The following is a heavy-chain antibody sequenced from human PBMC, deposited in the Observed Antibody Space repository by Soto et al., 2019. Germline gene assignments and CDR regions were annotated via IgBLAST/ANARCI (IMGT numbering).Heavy chain of an antibody. V-gene: IGHV2-5*01. CDR2: IYWNDDK. CDR1: GFSLSTSGVG. J-gene: IGHJ1*01. CDR3: AHRPYCSGGSCYQEYFQH. D-gene: IGHD2-15*01. Sequence: ESGPTLGNPAQSLTLTCTFSGFSLSTSGVGVGWIRQPPGKALEWLALIYWNDDKRYSPSLKSRLTITKDTSKNQVVLTMTNMDPVDTATYYCAHRPYCSGGSCYQEYFQHWGQGTLVTVSS.